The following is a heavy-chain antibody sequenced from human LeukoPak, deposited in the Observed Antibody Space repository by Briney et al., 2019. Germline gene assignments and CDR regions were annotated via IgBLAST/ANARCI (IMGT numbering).Heavy chain of an antibody. Sequence: GGSLRLSCAASGFTFSSYWMSWVRQAPGKGLEWVANIKQDGSEKYYVDSVKGRFTISRDNAKNSLYLQINSLRAEDTAVYYCAREADGDYVAFDIWGQGTMVTVSS. CDR1: GFTFSSYW. J-gene: IGHJ3*02. CDR2: IKQDGSEK. V-gene: IGHV3-7*01. D-gene: IGHD4-17*01. CDR3: AREADGDYVAFDI.